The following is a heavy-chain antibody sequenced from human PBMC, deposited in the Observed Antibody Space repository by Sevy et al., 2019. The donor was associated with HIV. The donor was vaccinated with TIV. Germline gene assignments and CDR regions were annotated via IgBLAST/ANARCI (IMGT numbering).Heavy chain of an antibody. CDR1: GFTFSIYV. J-gene: IGHJ6*02. Sequence: GGSLRRSCAASGFTFSIYVIHWVRQAPGKGLEWVAVISSDGTKEYYADSVKGRFTISRDNSKNTMYLQMNSLRVEDTAVYYCARDLPSAVTDPFYYYGLAVWGQGTTVTVSS. D-gene: IGHD2-21*02. CDR3: ARDLPSAVTDPFYYYGLAV. CDR2: ISSDGTKE. V-gene: IGHV3-30*04.